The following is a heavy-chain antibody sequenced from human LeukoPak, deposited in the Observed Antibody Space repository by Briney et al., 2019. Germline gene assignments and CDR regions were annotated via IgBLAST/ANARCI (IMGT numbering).Heavy chain of an antibody. Sequence: PGGSLRLSCAASGFTVSSNYMSWIRQPPGKGLEWIGEINHSGSTNYNPSLKSRVTISVDTSKNQFSLKLSSVTAADTAVYYCARALLYYYDSSGYFDYWGQGTLVTVPS. CDR1: GFTVSSNY. J-gene: IGHJ4*02. V-gene: IGHV4-34*01. CDR2: INHSGST. D-gene: IGHD3-22*01. CDR3: ARALLYYYDSSGYFDY.